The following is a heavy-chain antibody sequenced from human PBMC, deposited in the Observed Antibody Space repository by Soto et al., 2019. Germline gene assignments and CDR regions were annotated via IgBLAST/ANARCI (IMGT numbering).Heavy chain of an antibody. CDR3: ARHPPLYGSGFPFDY. CDR2: INAGNGNT. J-gene: IGHJ4*02. Sequence: ASVKVSCKASGDTFTSYARHWVRQAPGQRLEWMGWINAGNGNTKYSQKFQGRVTITRDTSASTAYMELSSLRSEDTAVYYCARHPPLYGSGFPFDYWGQGTLVTVSS. V-gene: IGHV1-3*01. CDR1: GDTFTSYA. D-gene: IGHD3-10*01.